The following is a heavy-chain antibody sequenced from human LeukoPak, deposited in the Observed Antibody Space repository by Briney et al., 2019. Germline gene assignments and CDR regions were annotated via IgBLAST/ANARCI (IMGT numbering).Heavy chain of an antibody. Sequence: PGGSLRLSCAASGFTFDDYTTHWVRQAPGKGLEWVSLISWGGGSTYYADSVKGRFTISRDNSKNSLFLQMDSLRTEDTAFYYCAKDTGTQLWLRSIDYWGQGTLVTVSS. J-gene: IGHJ4*02. V-gene: IGHV3-43*01. CDR1: GFTFDDYT. CDR2: ISWGGGST. D-gene: IGHD5-18*01. CDR3: AKDTGTQLWLRSIDY.